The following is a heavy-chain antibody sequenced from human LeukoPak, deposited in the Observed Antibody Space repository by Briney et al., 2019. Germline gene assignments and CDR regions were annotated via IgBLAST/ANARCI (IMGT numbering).Heavy chain of an antibody. Sequence: SETLSLTCAVYGGSFSGYYWSWIRQPPGKGLEWIGEINHSGSTNYNPSLKSRVTISVDTSKNQFSLKLSSVTAADTAVYYCARGLKYYYGSGNWFDPWGQGTLVTVSS. CDR1: GGSFSGYY. D-gene: IGHD3-10*01. CDR2: INHSGST. J-gene: IGHJ5*02. V-gene: IGHV4-34*01. CDR3: ARGLKYYYGSGNWFDP.